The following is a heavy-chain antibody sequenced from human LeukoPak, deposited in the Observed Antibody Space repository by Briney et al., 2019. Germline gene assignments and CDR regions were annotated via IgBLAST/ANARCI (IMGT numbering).Heavy chain of an antibody. CDR1: GLSVSSNY. J-gene: IGHJ4*02. CDR3: ARATVEGAYDYFDY. Sequence: PGGSLRLSCAGAGLSVSSNYMGWVRQAPGEGLEWVSIMYASGASYYTDSAKGRFTVSRDSSENTLYLQMNSLRAEDTAVYYCARATVEGAYDYFDYWGQGSQVTVSS. D-gene: IGHD3-22*01. V-gene: IGHV3-66*01. CDR2: MYASGAS.